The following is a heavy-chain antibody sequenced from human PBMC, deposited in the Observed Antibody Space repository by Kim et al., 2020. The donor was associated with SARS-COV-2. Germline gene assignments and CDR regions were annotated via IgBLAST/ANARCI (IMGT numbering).Heavy chain of an antibody. J-gene: IGHJ5*02. V-gene: IGHV6-1*01. CDR1: VDSVSSNSAA. D-gene: IGHD1-26*01. CDR2: TYYRSKWYN. Sequence: SQTLSLTCAISVDSVSSNSAAWNWIRQSPSRGLEWLGRTYYRSKWYNDYAVSVKSRITINPDTSKNQFSLQLNSVTPEDTAVYYWARDCSAEWEVHNWFNPWGQGTLATASS. CDR3: ARDCSAEWEVHNWFNP.